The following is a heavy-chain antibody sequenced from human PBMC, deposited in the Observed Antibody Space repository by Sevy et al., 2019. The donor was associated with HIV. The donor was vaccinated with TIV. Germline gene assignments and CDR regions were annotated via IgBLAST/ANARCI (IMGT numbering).Heavy chain of an antibody. J-gene: IGHJ6*02. CDR2: IKSKTDGGTT. Sequence: GGSLRLSCAASGFTFSNAWMSWVRQAPGKGLEWVGRIKSKTDGGTTEYAAPGKDRFTNSRDDSKNTMYMQMNSLKTEDTAVYYCTTGNYCGGDCYSRYYYYGMDVWGQGTTVTVSS. CDR3: TTGNYCGGDCYSRYYYYGMDV. V-gene: IGHV3-15*01. D-gene: IGHD2-21*01. CDR1: GFTFSNAW.